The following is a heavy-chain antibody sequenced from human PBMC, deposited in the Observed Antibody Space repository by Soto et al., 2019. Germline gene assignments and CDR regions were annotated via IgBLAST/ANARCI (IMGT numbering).Heavy chain of an antibody. CDR2: ISAYNGNT. CDR3: ARDQGGRYCSGGSCYSNKDYYYYGMDV. V-gene: IGHV1-18*01. CDR1: GYTFTSYG. Sequence: ASVKVSCKASGYTFTSYGISWVRQAPGQGLEWMGWISAYNGNTNYAQKLQGRVTMTTDTSTSTAYMELRSLRSDDTAVYYCARDQGGRYCSGGSCYSNKDYYYYGMDVWG. J-gene: IGHJ6*02. D-gene: IGHD2-15*01.